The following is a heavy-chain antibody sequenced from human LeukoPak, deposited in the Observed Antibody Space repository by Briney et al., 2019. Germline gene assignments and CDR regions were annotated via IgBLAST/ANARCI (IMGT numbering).Heavy chain of an antibody. V-gene: IGHV3-21*01. Sequence: GGSLRLSCAASGFTFSSYSMNWVRQAPGKGLEWVSSISSSSSYIYYADSVKGRFTISRDSAKNSLYLQMNSLRAEDTAVYYCARVKGTGFDYWGQGTLVTVSS. CDR1: GFTFSSYS. D-gene: IGHD7-27*01. CDR3: ARVKGTGFDY. J-gene: IGHJ4*02. CDR2: ISSSSSYI.